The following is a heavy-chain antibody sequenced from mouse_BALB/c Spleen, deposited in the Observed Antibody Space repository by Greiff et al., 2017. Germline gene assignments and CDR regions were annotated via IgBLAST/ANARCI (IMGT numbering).Heavy chain of an antibody. J-gene: IGHJ4*01. D-gene: IGHD2-1*01. V-gene: IGHV5-4*02. CDR1: GFTFSDYY. Sequence: EVKVVESGGGLVKPGGSLKLSCAASGFTFSDYYMYWVRQTPEKRLEWVATISDGGSYTYYPNSVKGRFTISGDNATNNLYLQMSSLKTEDTAMYYCARDRDGKGVYAMDYWGQGTSVTVSA. CDR2: ISDGGSYT. CDR3: ARDRDGKGVYAMDY.